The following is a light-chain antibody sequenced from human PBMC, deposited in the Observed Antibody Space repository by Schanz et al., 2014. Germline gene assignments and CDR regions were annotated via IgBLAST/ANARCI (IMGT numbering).Light chain of an antibody. CDR1: QSVRSY. CDR3: QQFGKLPWT. CDR2: DAS. J-gene: IGKJ1*01. V-gene: IGKV3-11*01. Sequence: EIVLTQSPATLSLSPGERATLSCRASQSVRSYLAWYQQKPGQAPRLLIYDASNRATGIPARFSGSGSGTDFTLTISSLQPEDFAVFYCQQFGKLPWTFGQGTKVEIK.